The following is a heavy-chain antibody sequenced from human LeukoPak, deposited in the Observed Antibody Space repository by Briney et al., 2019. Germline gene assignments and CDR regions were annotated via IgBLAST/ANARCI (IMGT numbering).Heavy chain of an antibody. CDR2: IYSGGST. CDR3: ARDVLGTYYYDSSGSPRAY. D-gene: IGHD3-22*01. CDR1: GFTVSSNY. J-gene: IGHJ4*02. Sequence: PGGSLRLSCAASGFTVSSNYMSWVRQAPGKGLEWVSVIYSGGSTYYADSVKGRFTISRDNFKNTLYLQMNSLRAEDTAVYYCARDVLGTYYYDSSGSPRAYWGQGTLVTVSS. V-gene: IGHV3-53*01.